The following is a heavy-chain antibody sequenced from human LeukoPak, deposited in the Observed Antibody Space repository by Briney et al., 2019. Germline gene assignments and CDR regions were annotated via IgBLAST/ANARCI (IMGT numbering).Heavy chain of an antibody. V-gene: IGHV3-74*01. CDR2: ITRDGSST. CDR1: GFTFSTSW. D-gene: IGHD3-16*01. CDR3: ARDPGYEAWSPFWGGMDV. Sequence: AAGSLRLSCAASGFTFSTSWTHCVRHAPGKGLVWVSRITRDGSSTTYADSVKGRFSTSRDNAKNTVYLQMDSLRDDDTAVYYCARDPGYEAWSPFWGGMDVWGNGTAVIVSS. J-gene: IGHJ6*04.